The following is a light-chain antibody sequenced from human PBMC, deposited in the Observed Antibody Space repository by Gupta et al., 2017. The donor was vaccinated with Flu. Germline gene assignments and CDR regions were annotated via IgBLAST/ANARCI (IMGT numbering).Light chain of an antibody. CDR1: HNINTY. Sequence: PSSLYAAVRDRGSITCLASHNINTYLNWYQQKPGKAPKLLIYVTSNLQNGVPDRFSGSGSGTDFTLTISRLQPEDFATYYCLQSNSTPLTFGGGTTLEIK. CDR3: LQSNSTPLT. V-gene: IGKV1-39*01. CDR2: VTS. J-gene: IGKJ4*01.